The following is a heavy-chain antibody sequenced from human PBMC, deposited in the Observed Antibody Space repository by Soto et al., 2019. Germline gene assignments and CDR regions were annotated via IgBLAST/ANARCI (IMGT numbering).Heavy chain of an antibody. CDR1: GGSVSSGSYY. V-gene: IGHV4-61*01. Sequence: QVQLQESGPGLVKPSETLSLTCTVSGGSVSSGSYYWSWLRQPPGKGLEWIGYIYYSGSTNYNPSRKSRVTISVDTSKNQFSLKLSSVTAADTAVYYCAREAGRYYYGAGSPAPCWGQGTLVTVSS. CDR3: AREAGRYYYGAGSPAPC. CDR2: IYYSGST. J-gene: IGHJ4*02. D-gene: IGHD3-10*01.